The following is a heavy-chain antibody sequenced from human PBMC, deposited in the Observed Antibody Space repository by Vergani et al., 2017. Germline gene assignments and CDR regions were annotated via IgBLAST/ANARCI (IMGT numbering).Heavy chain of an antibody. CDR1: GFTFSSYA. CDR3: ARLQSSGYDPLGFLDY. CDR2: ISGSGGST. D-gene: IGHD5-12*01. J-gene: IGHJ4*02. Sequence: EVQLLESGGGLVQPGGSLRLSCAASGFTFSSYAMSWVRQAPGKGLEWVSAISGSGGSTYYADSVKGRFTISRDNSKNTLYLQMNSLRAEDTAVYYCARLQSSGYDPLGFLDYWGQGTLVTVSS. V-gene: IGHV3-23*01.